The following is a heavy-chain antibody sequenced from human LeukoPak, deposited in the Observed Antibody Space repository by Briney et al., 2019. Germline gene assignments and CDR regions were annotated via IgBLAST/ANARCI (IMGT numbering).Heavy chain of an antibody. CDR2: TSYSRTT. Sequence: KTSDTLSLTCAVSGGSITGHYWNWIRQTRGMRLEWIGYTSYSRTTIYNSYLKGRATMSIDTSNNHLYLNLTSVTATDTAVYYCAKLGHSDGWYLGAFDIWGQGTTVIVSS. CDR1: GGSITGHY. V-gene: IGHV4-59*08. J-gene: IGHJ3*02. D-gene: IGHD6-19*01. CDR3: AKLGHSDGWYLGAFDI.